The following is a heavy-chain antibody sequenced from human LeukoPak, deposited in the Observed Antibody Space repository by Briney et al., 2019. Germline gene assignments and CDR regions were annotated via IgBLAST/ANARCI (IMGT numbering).Heavy chain of an antibody. D-gene: IGHD6-19*01. V-gene: IGHV3-30*18. CDR1: GFTFSSYA. CDR3: AKLDSSGWSRPFDY. Sequence: GRSLRLSCAASGFTFSSYAMHWVRQAPGKGLEWVAVMSHDGSNKYYGDSVKGRFTISRDNSKNSLYLQMNSLRAEDTAVYYCAKLDSSGWSRPFDYWGQGTLVTVSS. CDR2: MSHDGSNK. J-gene: IGHJ4*02.